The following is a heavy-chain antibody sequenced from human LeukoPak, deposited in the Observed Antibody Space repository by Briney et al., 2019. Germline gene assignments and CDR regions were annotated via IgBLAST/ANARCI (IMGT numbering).Heavy chain of an antibody. CDR3: ARVKQWLDRYDY. CDR1: GGSISSSSYY. J-gene: IGHJ4*02. Sequence: SETLSLTCTVSGGSISSSSYYWGWIRQPPGKGLEGIGSIYYSGSTYYNPSLKSRVTISVDTSKNQFSLKLSSVTAADTAVYYCARVKQWLDRYDYWGQGTLVTVSS. D-gene: IGHD6-19*01. V-gene: IGHV4-39*07. CDR2: IYYSGST.